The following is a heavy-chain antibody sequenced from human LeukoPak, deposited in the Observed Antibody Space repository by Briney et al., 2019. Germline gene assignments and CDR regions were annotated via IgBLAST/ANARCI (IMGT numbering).Heavy chain of an antibody. CDR1: GFTFSTYW. J-gene: IGHJ4*02. Sequence: PGGSLRLSCAASGFTFSTYWMSWVRQAPGKGLEWVANIKQDGSEEYYVDSVKGRFTISRDNAKNSLYLQMNSLRAEDTAMYYCARDWLGATTASGCFDYWGQGTLVTVSS. CDR2: IKQDGSEE. D-gene: IGHD4-17*01. V-gene: IGHV3-7*01. CDR3: ARDWLGATTASGCFDY.